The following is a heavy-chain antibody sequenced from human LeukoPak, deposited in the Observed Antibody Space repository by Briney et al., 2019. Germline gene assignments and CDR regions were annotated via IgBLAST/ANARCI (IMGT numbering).Heavy chain of an antibody. J-gene: IGHJ4*02. D-gene: IGHD6-6*01. CDR2: IYYSGST. CDR3: ARIAARSIDY. Sequence: SQTLSLTCTVSGGSISSGGYYWSWIRQHPGKGLEWIGYIYYSGSTYYNPSLKSRVTISVDTSKNQFSLKLSSVTAADTAEYYCARIAARSIDYWGQGTLVTVSS. CDR1: GGSISSGGYY. V-gene: IGHV4-31*03.